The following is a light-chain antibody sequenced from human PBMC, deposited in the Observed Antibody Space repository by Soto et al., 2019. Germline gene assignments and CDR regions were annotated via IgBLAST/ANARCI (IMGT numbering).Light chain of an antibody. J-gene: IGLJ1*01. CDR1: SGHSSYI. CDR3: ETWDSNTPWV. V-gene: IGLV4-60*03. CDR2: LEGSGSY. Sequence: QPVLTQSSSASASLGSSVKLTCTLSSGHSSYIIAWHQQQPGKAPRYLMKLEGSGSYNKGSGVPDRFSGSSSGADRYLTISNLQSEDEADYYCETWDSNTPWVFGTGTKLTVL.